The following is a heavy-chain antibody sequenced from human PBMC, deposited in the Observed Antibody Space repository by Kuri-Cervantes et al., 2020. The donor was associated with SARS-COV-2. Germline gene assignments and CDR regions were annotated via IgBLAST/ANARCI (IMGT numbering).Heavy chain of an antibody. CDR2: INSDGSST. D-gene: IGHD1-26*01. V-gene: IGHV3-74*01. Sequence: GGSLRLSCAASGFTFSSYWMHWVRQAPGKGLVWVSRINSDGSSTSYADSVKGRFTISRDNSKNTLYLQMNSLGAEDTAVYYCAKEGFISALGGWFDPWGQGTLVPSPQ. CDR1: GFTFSSYW. J-gene: IGHJ5*02. CDR3: AKEGFISALGGWFDP.